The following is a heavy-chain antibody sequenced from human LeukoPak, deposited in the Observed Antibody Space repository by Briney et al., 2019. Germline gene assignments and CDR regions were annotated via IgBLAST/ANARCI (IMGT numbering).Heavy chain of an antibody. J-gene: IGHJ3*02. D-gene: IGHD4-17*01. CDR3: AKDPNGDYVGTFDM. V-gene: IGHV3-21*04. CDR1: GFTFSSYS. Sequence: GGSLRLSCAASGFTFSSYSMNWVRQAPGEGLEWVSSISSSSSYIYYADSVKGRFTISRDNSKNTVYLQMNSLRDEDTAAYYCAKDPNGDYVGTFDMWGQGTMVTVSS. CDR2: ISSSSSYI.